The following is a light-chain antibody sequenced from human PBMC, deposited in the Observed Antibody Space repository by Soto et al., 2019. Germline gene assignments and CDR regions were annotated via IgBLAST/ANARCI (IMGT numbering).Light chain of an antibody. CDR2: GDP. CDR1: SSNIGAGYD. V-gene: IGLV1-40*01. CDR3: QSYESSLSGVV. J-gene: IGLJ2*01. Sequence: QSVLTQPPSVSGAPGQRVTISCTGSSSNIGAGYDVYWYQQLPGTVPKLLTYGDPNRHSGVPDRFSGSKSGTSASLAITGLQADDEADYYCQSYESSLSGVVFGGGTELTVL.